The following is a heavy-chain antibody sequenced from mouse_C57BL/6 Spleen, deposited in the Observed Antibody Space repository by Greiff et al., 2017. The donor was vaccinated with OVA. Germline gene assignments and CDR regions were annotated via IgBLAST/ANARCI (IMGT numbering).Heavy chain of an antibody. D-gene: IGHD2-1*01. CDR3: AYYYGNYYYAMDY. CDR2: ISSGSSTI. J-gene: IGHJ4*01. Sequence: EVKLVESGGGLVKPGGSLKLSCAASGFTFSDYGMHWVRQAPEKGLEWVAYISSGSSTIYYADTVKGRFTISRDNAKNTRFLQMTSLRSEDTAMYYCAYYYGNYYYAMDYWGQGTSVTVSS. V-gene: IGHV5-17*01. CDR1: GFTFSDYG.